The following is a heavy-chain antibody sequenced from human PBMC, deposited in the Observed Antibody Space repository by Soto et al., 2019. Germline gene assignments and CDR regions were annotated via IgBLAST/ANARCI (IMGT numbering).Heavy chain of an antibody. J-gene: IGHJ5*02. CDR1: GGSISSYY. CDR3: ARESHLRAMVRGNWFDP. V-gene: IGHV4-59*01. CDR2: IYYSGST. Sequence: SETLSLTCTVSGGSISSYYWSWIRQPPGKGLEWIGYIYYSGSTNYNPSLKSRVTISVDTSKNQFSLKLSSVTAADTAVYYCARESHLRAMVRGNWFDPWGQGTLVTVSS. D-gene: IGHD3-10*01.